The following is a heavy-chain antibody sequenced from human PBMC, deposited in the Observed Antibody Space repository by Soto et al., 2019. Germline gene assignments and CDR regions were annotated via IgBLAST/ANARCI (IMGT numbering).Heavy chain of an antibody. CDR3: ARDESYYGSGSYYNPDY. J-gene: IGHJ4*02. CDR1: GGTFSSYA. CDR2: IIPIFGTA. D-gene: IGHD3-10*01. V-gene: IGHV1-69*01. Sequence: QVQLVQSGAEVKKPGSSMKVSCKASGGTFSSYAISWVRQAPGQGLEWMGGIIPIFGTANYAQKFQGRVTITADESTSTAYMELSSLRSEDTAVYYCARDESYYGSGSYYNPDYWGQGTLVTVSS.